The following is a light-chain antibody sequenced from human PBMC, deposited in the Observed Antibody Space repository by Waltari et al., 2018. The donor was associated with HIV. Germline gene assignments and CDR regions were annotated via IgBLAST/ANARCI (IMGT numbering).Light chain of an antibody. CDR2: GAS. Sequence: EVVMTQSPDTQSVSPGERATLTCRASQGVSINLAWHQQKPGQAPRLLIYGASTRAAGIPARFSGSGAGTEFTLTISSLQSEDFAVYYCQQYNDWPLTFGGGTKVEIK. CDR3: QQYNDWPLT. V-gene: IGKV3-15*01. J-gene: IGKJ4*01. CDR1: QGVSIN.